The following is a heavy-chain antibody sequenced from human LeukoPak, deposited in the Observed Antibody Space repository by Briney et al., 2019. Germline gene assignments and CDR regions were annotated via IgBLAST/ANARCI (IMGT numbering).Heavy chain of an antibody. CDR1: GFTFDDYA. J-gene: IGHJ3*02. Sequence: PGRSLRLSCAASGFTFDDYAMHWVRQAPGKGLVWVSRINSDGSSTSYADSVKGRFTISRDNAKNTLYLQMNSLRAEDTAVYYCARGDYSSSWLRSDAFDIWGQGTMVTVSS. CDR2: INSDGSST. CDR3: ARGDYSSSWLRSDAFDI. D-gene: IGHD6-13*01. V-gene: IGHV3-74*01.